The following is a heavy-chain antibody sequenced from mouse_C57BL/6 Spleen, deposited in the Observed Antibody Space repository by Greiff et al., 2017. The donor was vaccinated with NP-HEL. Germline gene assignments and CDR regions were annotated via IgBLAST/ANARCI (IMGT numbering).Heavy chain of an antibody. J-gene: IGHJ3*01. CDR2: IYPSDSET. CDR1: GYTFTSYW. CDR3: ARATSAWFAY. Sequence: QVQLQQPGAELVRPGSSVKLSCKASGYTFTSYWMDWVKQRPGQGLEWIGNIYPSDSETHYNQKFKDKATLTVDKSSSTAYMQRSSLTSEDSAVYYCARATSAWFAYWGQGTLVTVSA. V-gene: IGHV1-61*01.